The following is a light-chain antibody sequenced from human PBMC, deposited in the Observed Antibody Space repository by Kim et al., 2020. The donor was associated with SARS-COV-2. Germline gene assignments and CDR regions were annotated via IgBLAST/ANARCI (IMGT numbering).Light chain of an antibody. V-gene: IGKV3-11*01. CDR1: QSVSSH. J-gene: IGKJ4*01. Sequence: EIVLTQSPATLSLSPGERATLSCRASQSVSSHLAWYQQKPGQTPRLLIYDASNRATGIAARFSGSGSGTDFSLTISSLEPEDFAVYYCQQSGQWPLTFGGGTKVDIK. CDR2: DAS. CDR3: QQSGQWPLT.